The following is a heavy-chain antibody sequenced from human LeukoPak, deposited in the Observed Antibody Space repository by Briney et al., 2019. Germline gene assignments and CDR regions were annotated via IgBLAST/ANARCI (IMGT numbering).Heavy chain of an antibody. Sequence: SETLSLTCTVSGGSISSYYWSWIRQPAGKGLEWIGRIYTSGSTNYNPSLKSRVTMSVDTSKNQFSLKLSSVTAADTAVYYCARSEMATIRYGMDVWGQGTTVTVSS. V-gene: IGHV4-4*07. J-gene: IGHJ6*02. D-gene: IGHD5-24*01. CDR3: ARSEMATIRYGMDV. CDR1: GGSISSYY. CDR2: IYTSGST.